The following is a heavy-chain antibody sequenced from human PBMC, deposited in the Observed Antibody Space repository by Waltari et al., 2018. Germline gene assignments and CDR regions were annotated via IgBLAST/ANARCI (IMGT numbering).Heavy chain of an antibody. J-gene: IGHJ4*02. D-gene: IGHD3-10*01. CDR1: GLSFSSYA. CDR3: AKDLLPTGVFDY. CDR2: ASDSGGSS. Sequence: EVQLLESGGGSVQPGGSLRVYCAASGLSFSSYAMSWVRQVPGKGLEWVSAASDSGGSSYYADSVKGRFTISRDNSKNMLYLQMKYLSAEDTALYYCAKDLLPTGVFDYWGQGALVTVSS. V-gene: IGHV3-23*01.